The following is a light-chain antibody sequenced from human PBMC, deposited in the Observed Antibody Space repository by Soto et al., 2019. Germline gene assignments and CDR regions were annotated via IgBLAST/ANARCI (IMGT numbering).Light chain of an antibody. J-gene: IGLJ3*02. CDR1: SSNIGHNY. CDR2: DNN. Sequence: QSVLTQPPSVSAAPGQKVTISCSGSSSNIGHNYVSWYQQLPETAPKFLIYDNNKRPSGIPDRFSGSKSGTSATLGITGLQTGDEADYYCGTWDSSLSAWVFGGGTQLTVL. CDR3: GTWDSSLSAWV. V-gene: IGLV1-51*01.